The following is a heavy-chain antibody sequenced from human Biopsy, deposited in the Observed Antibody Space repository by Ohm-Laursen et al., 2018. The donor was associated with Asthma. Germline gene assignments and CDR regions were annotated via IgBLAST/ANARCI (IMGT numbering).Heavy chain of an antibody. CDR3: ARGQKSAGDRWFDP. CDR1: GYTFIGCH. J-gene: IGHJ5*02. Sequence: APVKVSCKASGYTFIGCHVHWMRQAPGQGLEWMGRINPNSGGTNYAQKFQGRVTMTRDTSISTAYMEVSRLRSDDTAVYYCARGQKSAGDRWFDPWGQGTLVTVSS. CDR2: INPNSGGT. V-gene: IGHV1-2*06. D-gene: IGHD6-13*01.